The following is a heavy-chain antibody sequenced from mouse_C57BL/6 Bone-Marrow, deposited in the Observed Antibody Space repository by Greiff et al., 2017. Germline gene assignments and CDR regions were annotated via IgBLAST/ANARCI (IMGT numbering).Heavy chain of an antibody. V-gene: IGHV1-69*01. J-gene: IGHJ4*01. CDR3: ARSIYDYDERYYAMDD. CDR2: IDPSDSYT. D-gene: IGHD2-4*01. Sequence: QVQLQQSVAELVMPGASVTLSCKASGYTFTSYWMHRVKQRPGQGLEWIGEIDPSDSYTTYNQKFKGKSTLTVDKSSSTAYMQLSILTSEDSAVYYCARSIYDYDERYYAMDDWGQGTSVTVSS. CDR1: GYTFTSYW.